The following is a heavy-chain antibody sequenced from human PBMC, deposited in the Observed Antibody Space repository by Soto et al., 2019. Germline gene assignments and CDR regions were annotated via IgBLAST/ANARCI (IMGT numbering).Heavy chain of an antibody. CDR2: INPSGGST. D-gene: IGHD3-3*01. CDR3: ARDWSELRFLVPLLGPYWGDGMDV. J-gene: IGHJ6*02. V-gene: IGHV1-46*01. CDR1: GYTFTSYY. Sequence: ASVKVSCKASGYTFTSYYMHWVRQAPGQGLEWMGIINPSGGSTSYAQKYQGRDTMTRDTSTSTVYMELSRLRSEDKAVYYCARDWSELRFLVPLLGPYWGDGMDVWGQGTTVTVSS.